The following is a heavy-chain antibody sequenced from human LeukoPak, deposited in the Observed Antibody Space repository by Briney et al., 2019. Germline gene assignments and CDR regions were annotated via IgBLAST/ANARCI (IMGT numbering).Heavy chain of an antibody. V-gene: IGHV4-30-4*08. J-gene: IGHJ6*04. Sequence: PSETLSLTCTVSGGSISSGDYYWSWIRQPPGKGLEWIGYIYYSGSTYYNPSLKSRVTISVDTSKNQFSLKLSSLTAADTAVYYCARGRGAYYYDSSASSGMDVWGKGTTVTVSS. CDR3: ARGRGAYYYDSSASSGMDV. CDR1: GGSISSGDYY. D-gene: IGHD3-22*01. CDR2: IYYSGST.